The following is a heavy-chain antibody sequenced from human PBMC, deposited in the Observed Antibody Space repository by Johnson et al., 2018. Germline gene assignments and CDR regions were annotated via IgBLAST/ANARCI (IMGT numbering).Heavy chain of an antibody. CDR3: ARGRDYSTDWFDY. V-gene: IGHV4-34*01. J-gene: IGHJ4*02. D-gene: IGHD4-11*01. CDR1: GGSFSGYY. CDR2: LSHSGST. Sequence: QVQLQQWGAGLLKPSETLSLTCAVYGGSFSGYYWSWIRQPPGKGLEWIGELSHSGSTNYNPSLKSRVTISVDTSKNQFSLKLSPVTAADTAGYYCARGRDYSTDWFDYWGQGTLVTVSS.